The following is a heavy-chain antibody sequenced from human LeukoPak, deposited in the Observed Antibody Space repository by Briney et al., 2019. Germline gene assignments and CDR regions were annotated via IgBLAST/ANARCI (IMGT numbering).Heavy chain of an antibody. CDR1: GFTFSNYW. D-gene: IGHD3-22*01. V-gene: IGHV3-74*01. Sequence: GGSLRLSCAASGFTFSNYWMHWVRQAPGKGLVWVSRINSDGINTSYAASVKGRFTISRDNAKNTLNLQMNSLRAEDKAVYYCARDLGQYYDTSDNWFDPWGQGTLVTVSS. CDR2: INSDGINT. CDR3: ARDLGQYYDTSDNWFDP. J-gene: IGHJ5*02.